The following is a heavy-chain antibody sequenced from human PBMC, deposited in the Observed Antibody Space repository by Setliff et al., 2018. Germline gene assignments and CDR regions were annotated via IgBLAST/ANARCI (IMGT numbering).Heavy chain of an antibody. V-gene: IGHV3-7*01. CDR3: ARDKTIFLSRYYMDV. Sequence: GGSLRLSCAASGFTFSSYWMSWVRQAPGKGLERVANIKQDGSEKYYVDSVRGRFTISRDNAKNSLYLQMNSLRAEDTAVYYCARDKTIFLSRYYMDVWGKGTTVTVS. CDR1: GFTFSSYW. J-gene: IGHJ6*03. CDR2: IKQDGSEK. D-gene: IGHD3-3*01.